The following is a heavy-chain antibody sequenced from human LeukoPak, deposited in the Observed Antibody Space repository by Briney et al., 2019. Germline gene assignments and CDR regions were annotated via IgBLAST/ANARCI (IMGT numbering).Heavy chain of an antibody. CDR2: IYTSGST. Sequence: SETLSLTCTVSGGSISSYYWSWIRQPPGKGLEWIGYIYTSGSTNYDPSLKSRVTISVDTSKNQFSLKLSSVTAADTAVYYCARHPLYCSGGSCYPGAFDIWGQGTMVTVSS. CDR1: GGSISSYY. D-gene: IGHD2-15*01. CDR3: ARHPLYCSGGSCYPGAFDI. V-gene: IGHV4-4*09. J-gene: IGHJ3*02.